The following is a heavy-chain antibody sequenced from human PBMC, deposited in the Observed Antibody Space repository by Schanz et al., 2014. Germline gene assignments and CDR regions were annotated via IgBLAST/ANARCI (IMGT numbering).Heavy chain of an antibody. CDR2: INPNSGET. Sequence: QVQLVQSGAEVKKPGASMKVSCKASGRTFIVYPVLHWVRQAPGQGLEWMGRINPNSGETNYEQKFKGRVTLTSDTSISTAFMELSGLTSDDTATYFCARARYTGYDCSGYWGQGTLLIVSS. J-gene: IGHJ4*02. D-gene: IGHD5-12*01. CDR1: GRTFIVYP. V-gene: IGHV1-2*06. CDR3: ARARYTGYDCSGY.